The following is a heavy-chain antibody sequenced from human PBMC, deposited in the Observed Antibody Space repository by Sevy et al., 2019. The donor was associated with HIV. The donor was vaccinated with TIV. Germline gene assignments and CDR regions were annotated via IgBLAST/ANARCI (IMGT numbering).Heavy chain of an antibody. CDR2: LNQDGSEK. Sequence: GGSLRLSCAASGFSFTTYWLAWVRQAPGKGLEWVANLNQDGSEKYHVDSVSGRFTISGDNANSSLYLQMTSVRVEETSYYYGATDAWRSLVNWGQGTMVTVSS. CDR1: GFSFTTYW. J-gene: IGHJ4*02. D-gene: IGHD6-6*01. CDR3: ATDAWRSLVN. V-gene: IGHV3-7*01.